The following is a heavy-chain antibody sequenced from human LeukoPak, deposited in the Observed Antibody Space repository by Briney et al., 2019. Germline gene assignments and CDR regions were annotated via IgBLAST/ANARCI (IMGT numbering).Heavy chain of an antibody. CDR2: IYYSGST. CDR3: ATRTMVRGVRY. D-gene: IGHD3-10*01. Sequence: PPETLSLTCTVSGGSISSTSYYWGWIRQPPGKGLKWIGSIYYSGSTYYNPSPKSRVTISVDTSKNQFSLKLSSVTAADTAVYYCATRTMVRGVRYWGQGTLVTVSS. J-gene: IGHJ4*02. V-gene: IGHV4-39*01. CDR1: GGSISSTSYY.